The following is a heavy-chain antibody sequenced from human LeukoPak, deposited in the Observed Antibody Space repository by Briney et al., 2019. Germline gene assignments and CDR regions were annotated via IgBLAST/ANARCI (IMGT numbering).Heavy chain of an antibody. D-gene: IGHD1-14*01. V-gene: IGHV1-69*05. CDR3: ARESSSWGRQNKYPEN. Sequence: SVKVSCKASGGTFSSYAISWVRQAPGQGLEWMGRIIPIFGTANYAQKFQGRVTITTDESTSTAYMELSSLRAEDTAVYYCARESSSWGRQNKYPENWGQGTLVTVSS. CDR2: IIPIFGTA. J-gene: IGHJ4*02. CDR1: GGTFSSYA.